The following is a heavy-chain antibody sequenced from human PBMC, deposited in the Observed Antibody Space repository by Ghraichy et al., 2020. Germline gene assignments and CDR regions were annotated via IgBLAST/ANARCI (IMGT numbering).Heavy chain of an antibody. V-gene: IGHV3-21*01. J-gene: IGHJ4*02. CDR3: ARDRYDILTGYAPFDY. D-gene: IGHD3-9*01. Sequence: LSLTCAASGFTFSSYSMNWVRQAPGKGLEWVSSISSSSSYIYYADSVKGRFTISRDNAKNSLYLQMNSLRAEDTAVYYCARDRYDILTGYAPFDYWGQGTLVTVSS. CDR2: ISSSSSYI. CDR1: GFTFSSYS.